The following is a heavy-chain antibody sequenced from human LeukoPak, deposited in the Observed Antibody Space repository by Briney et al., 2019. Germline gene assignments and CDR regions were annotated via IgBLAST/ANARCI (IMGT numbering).Heavy chain of an antibody. D-gene: IGHD2-2*01. V-gene: IGHV3-74*01. Sequence: GGSLRLSCAASGFTFSSYWMHWARQAPGKGLVWVSRINSDGSSTSYADSVKGRFTISRDNAKNTLYLQMNSLGAEDTAVYYCAAHYCSSTSCYAPQFDPWGQGTLVTVSS. CDR3: AAHYCSSTSCYAPQFDP. CDR1: GFTFSSYW. CDR2: INSDGSST. J-gene: IGHJ5*02.